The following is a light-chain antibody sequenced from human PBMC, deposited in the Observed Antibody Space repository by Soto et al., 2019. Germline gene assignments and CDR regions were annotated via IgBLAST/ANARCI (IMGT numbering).Light chain of an antibody. CDR1: ASDVGGYNY. Sequence: QSVLAQPPSASGSPGQSVTISCTGTASDVGGYNYVSWFQHHPGNAPKLIIYEVTKRPSGVPDRFSGSKSGNTASLTVSGLQVEDEAEYYCAAWDDSLKVVVFGGGTKVTVL. CDR3: AAWDDSLKVVV. V-gene: IGLV2-8*01. CDR2: EVT. J-gene: IGLJ2*01.